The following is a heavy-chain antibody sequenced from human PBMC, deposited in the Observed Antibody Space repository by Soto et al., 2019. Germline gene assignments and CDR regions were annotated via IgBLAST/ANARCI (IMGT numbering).Heavy chain of an antibody. CDR2: IYYSGST. V-gene: IGHV4-59*08. CDR3: ARFSYTYGYNWNDF. Sequence: PSETLSLTCTVSGGSISSYYWSWIRQPPGKGLEWIGYIYYSGSTNYNPSLKSRLTMSVDTPKNQVSLKLSSVTAADTAVYYCARFSYTYGYNWNDFSGQGILVTVSS. J-gene: IGHJ5*01. D-gene: IGHD5-18*01. CDR1: GGSISSYY.